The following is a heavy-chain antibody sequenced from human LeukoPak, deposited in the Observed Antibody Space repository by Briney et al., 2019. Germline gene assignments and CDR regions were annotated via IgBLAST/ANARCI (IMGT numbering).Heavy chain of an antibody. CDR3: ARDLGYYDSSGYCDY. CDR2: ISYDGSSK. D-gene: IGHD3-22*01. V-gene: IGHV3-30-3*01. CDR1: GFTFSSYA. J-gene: IGHJ4*02. Sequence: GRSLRLSCAASGFTFSSYAMHWVRQAPGKGLEWVAVISYDGSSKYYADSVKGRFTISRDNSKNTLYLQMNSLRAEDTAVYYCARDLGYYDSSGYCDYWGQGTLVTVSS.